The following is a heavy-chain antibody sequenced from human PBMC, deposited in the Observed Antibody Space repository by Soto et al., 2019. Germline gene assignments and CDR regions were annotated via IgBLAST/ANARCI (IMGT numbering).Heavy chain of an antibody. J-gene: IGHJ6*02. CDR1: GFTFSSYG. Sequence: QVQLVESGGGVVQPGRSLRLSCAASGFTFSSYGMHWVRQAPGKGLEWVAVIWYNGSDKKYADSVKGRFTISRDNSEKTLYLQMNSLRAADTAVYYCAKDYGDWTGLYYYGMDVWGQGTTVTVSS. D-gene: IGHD4-17*01. CDR3: AKDYGDWTGLYYYGMDV. V-gene: IGHV3-33*06. CDR2: IWYNGSDK.